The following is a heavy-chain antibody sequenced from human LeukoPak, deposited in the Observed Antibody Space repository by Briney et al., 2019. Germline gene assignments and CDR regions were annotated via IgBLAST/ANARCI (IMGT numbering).Heavy chain of an antibody. D-gene: IGHD1-26*01. CDR1: GFTFSSYS. J-gene: IGHJ6*02. V-gene: IGHV3-21*01. CDR2: ISSSSSYI. CDR3: ARDIGATNYYGMDV. Sequence: PGGSLRLSCAASGFTFSSYSMNWVRQAPGKGLEWVSSISSSSSYIYYADSVKGRFTISRDNAKNSLYLQMNSLRAEDTAVYYCARDIGATNYYGMDVWGQGTTVTVSS.